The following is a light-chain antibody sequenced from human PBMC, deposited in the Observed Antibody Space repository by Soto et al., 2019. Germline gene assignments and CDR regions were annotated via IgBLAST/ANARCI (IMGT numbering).Light chain of an antibody. CDR1: SSNIGAGYD. V-gene: IGLV1-40*01. CDR2: GNT. Sequence: SVLTQPPSVSGAPGQRVIISCTGSSSNIGAGYDVHWYQQLLGTAPKLLIYGNTNRPSGVPDRFSGSRSATSASLAITGLQAEDEADYYCQSYDSSLSGYVIFGGGTKLTVL. CDR3: QSYDSSLSGYVI. J-gene: IGLJ2*01.